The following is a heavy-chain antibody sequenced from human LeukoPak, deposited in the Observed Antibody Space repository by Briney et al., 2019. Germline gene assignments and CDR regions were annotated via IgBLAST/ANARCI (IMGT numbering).Heavy chain of an antibody. CDR1: GFTFSNYG. J-gene: IGHJ3*02. Sequence: GGSLRLSCAASGFTFSNYGMSWVRQAPGKGVEWVSAITGSGSSTYYADSVKGRFTISRDNAKNSLYLQMNSLRAEDTAVYYCARDHPGSPDAFDIWGQGTMVTVSS. D-gene: IGHD3-10*01. V-gene: IGHV3-23*01. CDR2: ITGSGSST. CDR3: ARDHPGSPDAFDI.